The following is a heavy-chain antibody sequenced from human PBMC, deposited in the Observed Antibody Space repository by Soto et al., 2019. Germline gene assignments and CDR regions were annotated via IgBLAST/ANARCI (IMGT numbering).Heavy chain of an antibody. V-gene: IGHV3-49*04. CDR1: GFTFGVHA. D-gene: IGHD3-10*02. Sequence: EVQLVESGGGLVQPGRSLRLSCTASGFTFGVHAMCWVRQAPGKGLEWVGFIRSKAYGGTTEYAASVKGRFTISRDDSKSIAYLETNGLKAEDTAVYYCTRDHMFAFDNWGQGTLVTVSS. CDR2: IRSKAYGGTT. CDR3: TRDHMFAFDN. J-gene: IGHJ4*02.